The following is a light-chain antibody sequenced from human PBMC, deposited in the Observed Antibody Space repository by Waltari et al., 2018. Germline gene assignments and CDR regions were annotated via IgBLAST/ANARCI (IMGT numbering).Light chain of an antibody. V-gene: IGLV1-44*01. J-gene: IGLJ2*01. CDR2: SND. CDR1: SSNIGSHV. Sequence: QSVLTQPPSVSATPGQRVIISCSGGSSNIGSHVVNWYQQLPGAAPNLLIYSNDERPLGVPDRFSGSKSGTSASLAISGLQSDDEGDYYCATWDFSLGAPLFGGGTKVTVL. CDR3: ATWDFSLGAPL.